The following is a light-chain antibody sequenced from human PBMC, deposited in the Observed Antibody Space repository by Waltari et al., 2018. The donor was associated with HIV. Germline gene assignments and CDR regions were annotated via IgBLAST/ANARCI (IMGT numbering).Light chain of an antibody. J-gene: IGLJ1*01. Sequence: QSALTQPASVSGSPGQSITISCTGTSSDIGGYNYVSWYQHHPGKPPKLMIYEVSNRPSGVSNRFSGSKSGNTASLTISGLQAEDEADYYCSSYTSSNTLVFGTGTKVTVL. CDR2: EVS. V-gene: IGLV2-14*01. CDR3: SSYTSSNTLV. CDR1: SSDIGGYNY.